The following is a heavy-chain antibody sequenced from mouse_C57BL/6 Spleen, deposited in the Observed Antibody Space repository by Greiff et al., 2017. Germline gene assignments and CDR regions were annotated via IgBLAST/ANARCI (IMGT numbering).Heavy chain of an antibody. V-gene: IGHV1-12*01. Sequence: LQQSGAELVRPGASVKMSCKASGYTFTSYKMHWVKQTPRQGLEWIGAINPGNGDTSYNQKFKGKATLTVDKSSSTAYMQLSSLTSEDSAVYFYARSGDFDYWGQGTTLTVSS. D-gene: IGHD3-1*01. J-gene: IGHJ2*01. CDR3: ARSGDFDY. CDR2: INPGNGDT. CDR1: GYTFTSYK.